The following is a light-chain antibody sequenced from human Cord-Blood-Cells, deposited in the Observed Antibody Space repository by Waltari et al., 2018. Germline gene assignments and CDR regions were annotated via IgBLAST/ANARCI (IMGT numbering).Light chain of an antibody. CDR1: QSVSSN. CDR3: QQYNNWPPEGA. CDR2: GAS. V-gene: IGKV3-15*01. Sequence: EIVMTQSPANLSVSPGERATLSCRASQSVSSNLAWYQQKPGQAPRLLIYGASTRATGIPARFSGSGSGTEFTLTISSLQSEDFAVYYCQQYNNWPPEGAFGPGTKVDIK. J-gene: IGKJ3*01.